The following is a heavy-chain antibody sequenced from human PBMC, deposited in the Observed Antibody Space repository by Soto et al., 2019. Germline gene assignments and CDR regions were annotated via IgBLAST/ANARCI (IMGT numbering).Heavy chain of an antibody. V-gene: IGHV3-74*01. D-gene: IGHD6-19*01. J-gene: IGHJ4*02. CDR3: AAHRRGCQEDY. CDR1: GLTFSNYW. CDR2: IVGDGSDT. Sequence: EVQLVESGGGLVQPGGSLRLSCAASGLTFSNYWMHWVRHAPGKGLVWVSRIVGDGSDTRYADSVKGRFTVSRDNAKNMVYLHMSSLRVDDTAVYYCAAHRRGCQEDYWGQGTLVTVSS.